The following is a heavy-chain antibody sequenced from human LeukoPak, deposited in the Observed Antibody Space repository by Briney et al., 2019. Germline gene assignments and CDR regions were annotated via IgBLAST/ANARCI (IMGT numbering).Heavy chain of an antibody. Sequence: SQTLSLTCTVSDGSISSGDYYWSWIRQPPGKGLEWIGYIYYSGSTYYNPSLKSRVTISVDTSKNQFSLKLSSVTAADTAVYYCARETTVTTSLDYWGQGTLVTVSS. CDR1: DGSISSGDYY. D-gene: IGHD4-11*01. CDR2: IYYSGST. J-gene: IGHJ4*02. CDR3: ARETTVTTSLDY. V-gene: IGHV4-30-4*01.